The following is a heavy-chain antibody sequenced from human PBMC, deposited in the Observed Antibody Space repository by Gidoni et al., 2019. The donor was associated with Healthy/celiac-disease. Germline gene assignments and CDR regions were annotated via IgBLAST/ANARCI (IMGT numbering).Heavy chain of an antibody. J-gene: IGHJ4*02. D-gene: IGHD2-15*01. CDR3: ARGPSDVVVVAAIDY. CDR2: IYHSGST. CDR1: GYSISSGYY. V-gene: IGHV4-38-2*02. Sequence: HVQLQESGPGLVKPSETLSLTCTVSGYSISSGYYWGWIRPPPGKGLEWIGSIYHSGSTYYNPSLKSRVTISVDTSKNQFSLKLSSVTAADTAVYYCARGPSDVVVVAAIDYWGQGTLVTVSS.